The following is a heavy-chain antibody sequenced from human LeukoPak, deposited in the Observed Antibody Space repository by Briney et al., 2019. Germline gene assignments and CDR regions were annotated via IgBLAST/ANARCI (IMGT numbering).Heavy chain of an antibody. J-gene: IGHJ5*02. D-gene: IGHD2-2*01. Sequence: ASVTVSCKASGYTFTRYDINWVRQATGQGLEWMGWMNPNSGNTSYAQKFQGRVTMTRNTSISTAYMELSSLRSEDTAVYYCASLFCSRTSCSYNWFDPWGQGTLVTVSS. CDR2: MNPNSGNT. V-gene: IGHV1-8*01. CDR1: GYTFTRYD. CDR3: ASLFCSRTSCSYNWFDP.